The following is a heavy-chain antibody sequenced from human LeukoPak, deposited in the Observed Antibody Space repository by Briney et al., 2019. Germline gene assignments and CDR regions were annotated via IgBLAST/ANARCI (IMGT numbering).Heavy chain of an antibody. Sequence: QPGGSLRLSCAASGFTFSSYSMNWVRQAPGKGLEWVSSISSSSSYIYYADSVKGRFIISRDNAKNSLYLQMNSLRAEDTAVYYCARTPLDDYGDYFDYWGQGTLVTVSS. CDR1: GFTFSSYS. CDR2: ISSSSSYI. J-gene: IGHJ4*02. V-gene: IGHV3-21*01. D-gene: IGHD4-17*01. CDR3: ARTPLDDYGDYFDY.